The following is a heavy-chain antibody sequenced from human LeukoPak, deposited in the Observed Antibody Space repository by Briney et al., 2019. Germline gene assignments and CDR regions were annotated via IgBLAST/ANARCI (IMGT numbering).Heavy chain of an antibody. V-gene: IGHV4-34*01. CDR1: GGSFSGYY. J-gene: IGHJ4*02. CDR3: ARLSSGSSSWYDIDY. CDR2: INHSGST. Sequence: SETLSLTCAVYGGSFSGYYWSWIRQPPGKGLEWIGEINHSGSTNYNPSLKSRVTISVDTSKNQFSLKLSSVTAADTAVYYCARLSSGSSSWYDIDYWGQGTLVTVSS. D-gene: IGHD6-13*01.